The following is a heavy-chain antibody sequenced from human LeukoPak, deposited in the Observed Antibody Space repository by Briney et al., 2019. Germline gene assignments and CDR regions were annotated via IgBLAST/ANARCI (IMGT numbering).Heavy chain of an antibody. CDR1: GYTFTGYY. V-gene: IGHV1-2*02. D-gene: IGHD2-15*01. J-gene: IGHJ5*02. CDR3: AREGDIVVVVAAAFDP. Sequence: ASVKVSCKASGYTFTGYYMHWVRQAPGQGLEWMGWINPNSGGTNYAQKFQGRVTMTRDTSISTAYMELSRLRSDDPAVYYCAREGDIVVVVAAAFDPWGQGTLVTVSS. CDR2: INPNSGGT.